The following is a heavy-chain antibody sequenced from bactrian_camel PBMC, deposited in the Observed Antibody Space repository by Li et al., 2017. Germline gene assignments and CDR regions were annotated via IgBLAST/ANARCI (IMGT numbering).Heavy chain of an antibody. J-gene: IGHJ6*01. Sequence: HVQLVESGGDSVQAGESLRLSCVASGYTLPMNMGWFRRLPGQEREGVAAIAGDGRTDYADSVKGRFTISRDGAKNIIELQMHSLKPEDTATYYCAADPHGCDYFPSPRSFRYWSQGTQVTVS. CDR2: IAGDGRT. V-gene: IGHV3S53*01. CDR3: AADPHGCDYFPSPRSFRY. CDR1: GYTLPMN. D-gene: IGHD4*01.